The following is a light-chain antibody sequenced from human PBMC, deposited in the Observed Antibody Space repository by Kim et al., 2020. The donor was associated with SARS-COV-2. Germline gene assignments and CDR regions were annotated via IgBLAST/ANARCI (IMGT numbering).Light chain of an antibody. CDR2: GTS. Sequence: EIVLTQSPGTLSLSPGERATLSCRASQSVASNHIAWFQQKPGQTPRLLIYGTSSRVTGIPDRFSASGSGTDFTLTISRLEPEDFAVYYCQQYDNSPYTFGQGTKLEI. J-gene: IGKJ2*01. V-gene: IGKV3-20*01. CDR1: QSVASNH. CDR3: QQYDNSPYT.